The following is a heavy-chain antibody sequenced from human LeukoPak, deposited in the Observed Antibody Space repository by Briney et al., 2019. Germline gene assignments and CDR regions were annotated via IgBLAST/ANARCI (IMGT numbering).Heavy chain of an antibody. V-gene: IGHV3-30*02. CDR2: IRYDGSNK. D-gene: IGHD2-15*01. CDR3: AKGRGGGSPSPYYYYMDV. CDR1: GFTFSSYG. Sequence: GGSLRLSCAASGFTFSSYGMHWVRQAPGKGLEWVAFIRYDGSNKYYADSVKGRFTISRDNYKDTLYLQMNSLRAGDTAVYYCAKGRGGGSPSPYYYYMDVWGKGTTVTVSS. J-gene: IGHJ6*03.